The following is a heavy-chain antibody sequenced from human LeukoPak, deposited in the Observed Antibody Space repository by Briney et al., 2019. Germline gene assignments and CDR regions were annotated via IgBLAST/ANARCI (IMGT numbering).Heavy chain of an antibody. CDR3: ATLCCGSYYMDV. V-gene: IGHV1-69*06. CDR1: GYTFTNQD. J-gene: IGHJ6*03. D-gene: IGHD2-15*01. Sequence: SVKVSCKTSGYTFTNQDMHWVRQAPGQGLEWMGGIIPISGTTNYAQKFQGRVTITADKSTSTAYMELSSLRSEDTAVYYCATLCCGSYYMDVWGKGTTVTVSS. CDR2: IIPISGTT.